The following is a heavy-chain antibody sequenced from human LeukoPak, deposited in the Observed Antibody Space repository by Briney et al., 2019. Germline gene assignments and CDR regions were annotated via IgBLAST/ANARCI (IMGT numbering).Heavy chain of an antibody. Sequence: SVKVSCKASGFIFTSSAIQWVRQARGQRLEWIGWIVVGSGNTNLAQQFQGRVTLTRDMSTSTAYMELSSLRFEDTAVYYCAAGIGEIPRAFNIWGQGTMVTVSS. CDR2: IVVGSGNT. CDR1: GFIFTSSA. CDR3: AAGIGEIPRAFNI. J-gene: IGHJ3*02. D-gene: IGHD2-21*01. V-gene: IGHV1-58*02.